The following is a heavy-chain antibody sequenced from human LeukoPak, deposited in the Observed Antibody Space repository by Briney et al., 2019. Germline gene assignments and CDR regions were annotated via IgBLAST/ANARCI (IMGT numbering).Heavy chain of an antibody. D-gene: IGHD3-10*01. CDR2: IGHTGSIT. CDR1: GFTFGSYS. J-gene: IGHJ1*01. V-gene: IGHV3-48*04. Sequence: AGGSLRLSCVGSGFTFGSYSMNWVRHAPGEGLEWVSYIGHTGSITDYADSVKGRFTISRDNAKNSLYLQMNTLRAEDTAVYYCVRDGAVVTSGSYPWRYFQYWGQGTLVTVSS. CDR3: VRDGAVVTSGSYPWRYFQY.